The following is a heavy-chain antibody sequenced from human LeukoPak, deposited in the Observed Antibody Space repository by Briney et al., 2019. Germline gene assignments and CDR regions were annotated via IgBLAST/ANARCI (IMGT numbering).Heavy chain of an antibody. V-gene: IGHV5-51*01. CDR3: ARPYCSSTSCQQIDY. J-gene: IGHJ4*02. CDR1: GYSFTSYW. CDR2: IYPGDSET. Sequence: GESLKISCKGSGYSFTSYWIGWVRQMPGKGLEWMGIIYPGDSETRYSPSFQGQVTISADKSISTAYLQWSSLKASDTAMYYCARPYCSSTSCQQIDYWGQGTLVTVSS. D-gene: IGHD2-2*01.